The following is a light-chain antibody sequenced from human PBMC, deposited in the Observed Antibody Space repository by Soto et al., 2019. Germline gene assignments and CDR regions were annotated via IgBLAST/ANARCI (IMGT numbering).Light chain of an antibody. V-gene: IGKV3-11*01. CDR2: DAS. CDR1: QSVSSS. J-gene: IGKJ3*01. CDR3: QQRSNWPLT. Sequence: EIVLTQSPATLSLSPGERATLSCRASQSVSSSLAWYQQKRGQAPRLLIYDASNRATGIPARFSGNGSGTDFTLTISSLEPEDFAVYYCQQRSNWPLTFGPGTKVDIK.